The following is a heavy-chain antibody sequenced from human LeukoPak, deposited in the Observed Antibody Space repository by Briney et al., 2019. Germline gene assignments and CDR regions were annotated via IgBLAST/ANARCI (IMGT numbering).Heavy chain of an antibody. CDR1: GFTFSSYA. Sequence: GGSLRLSCAASGFTFSSYAMHWVRQAPGKGLEWVSSISESGDNTYYADSVKGRFTISRDTSKNTLYLQMNSLRAEDTAVYYCAKLLGEAGGPWGQGTLVTVSS. J-gene: IGHJ5*02. CDR2: ISESGDNT. CDR3: AKLLGEAGGP. D-gene: IGHD3-10*01. V-gene: IGHV3-23*01.